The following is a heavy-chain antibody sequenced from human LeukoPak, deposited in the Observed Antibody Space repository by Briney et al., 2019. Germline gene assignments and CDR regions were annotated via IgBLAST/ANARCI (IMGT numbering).Heavy chain of an antibody. CDR1: GGSISSYY. V-gene: IGHV4-59*08. J-gene: IGHJ4*02. CDR2: IYCSGST. CDR3: ARQSGFGELSGDY. Sequence: SETLSLTCTVSGGSISSYYWSWIRQPPGKGLEWIGYIYCSGSTNYNPSLKSRVTMSVDTSKNQFSLMMSSVTAADTAVYYCARQSGFGELSGDYWGQGTLVTVSS. D-gene: IGHD3-10*01.